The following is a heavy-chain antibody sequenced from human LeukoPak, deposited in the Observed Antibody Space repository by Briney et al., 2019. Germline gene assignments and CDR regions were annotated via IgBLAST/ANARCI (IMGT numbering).Heavy chain of an antibody. J-gene: IGHJ4*02. Sequence: GGSQRLFCAASGFTFSSYRMNWVRQAPGKGLEWVTFISSSGSYIFYADSVKGRFTISRDNAKNSVYLQMNSLRAEDTAVYYCARVHSAGSLFYFDYWGQGILVIVSS. D-gene: IGHD6-19*01. CDR2: ISSSGSYI. CDR1: GFTFSSYR. CDR3: ARVHSAGSLFYFDY. V-gene: IGHV3-21*01.